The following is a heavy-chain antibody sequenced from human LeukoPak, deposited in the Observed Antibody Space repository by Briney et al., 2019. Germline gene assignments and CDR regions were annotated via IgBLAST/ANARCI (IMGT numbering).Heavy chain of an antibody. V-gene: IGHV3-53*01. CDR2: IFSDGSA. J-gene: IGHJ1*01. D-gene: IGHD2-15*01. CDR3: ARDGGKCTGGSCYPAYFQH. CDR1: GFTVSSSY. Sequence: PGGSLRLSCAASGFTVSSSYMNWVRQAPRKGLEWVSVIFSDGSAYYADSVKGRFTISRDNSKNTLYLQMNSLRAEDTAVYYCARDGGKCTGGSCYPAYFQHWGQGTLVTVSS.